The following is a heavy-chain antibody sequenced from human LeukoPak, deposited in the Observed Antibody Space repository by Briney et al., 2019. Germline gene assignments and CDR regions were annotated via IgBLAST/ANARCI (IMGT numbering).Heavy chain of an antibody. CDR3: ARARLLWFGESEGEFDY. V-gene: IGHV7-4-1*02. CDR1: GYTFTSYA. Sequence: EASVKVSCKASGYTFTSYAMNWVRQAPGQGLEWIGWINTNTGNPTYAQGFTGRFVFSLDTSVSTAYLQISSLKAEDTAVYYCARARLLWFGESEGEFDYWGQGTLVTVSS. CDR2: INTNTGNP. J-gene: IGHJ4*02. D-gene: IGHD3-10*01.